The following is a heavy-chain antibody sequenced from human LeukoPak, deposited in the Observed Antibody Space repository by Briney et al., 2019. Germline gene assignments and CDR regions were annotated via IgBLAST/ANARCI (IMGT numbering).Heavy chain of an antibody. CDR3: AKVRGMTTVTRYFQH. CDR2: ISYDGCNK. D-gene: IGHD4-17*01. V-gene: IGHV3-30*18. CDR1: GFTFSTTG. J-gene: IGHJ1*01. Sequence: GGSLRLSCAASGFTFSTTGMHWVRQAPGKGLEWMAVISYDGCNKYYADSVKGRFTISRDNSKNTLYLQMNSLRAEDTAVYYCAKVRGMTTVTRYFQHWGQGTLVTVSS.